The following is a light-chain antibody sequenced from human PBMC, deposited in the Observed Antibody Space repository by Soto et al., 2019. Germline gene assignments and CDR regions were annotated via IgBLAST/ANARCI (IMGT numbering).Light chain of an antibody. CDR2: DAS. Sequence: EIVLTQSPATLSLSPGERATLSCRASESVRSYLAWYQKKPGQAPRLLIYDASNRATGIPARFSGSGSRTDCTLTISSLEPEDFAVYYCQQRDSWPLTFGGGTKVEIK. J-gene: IGKJ4*01. CDR3: QQRDSWPLT. CDR1: ESVRSY. V-gene: IGKV3-11*01.